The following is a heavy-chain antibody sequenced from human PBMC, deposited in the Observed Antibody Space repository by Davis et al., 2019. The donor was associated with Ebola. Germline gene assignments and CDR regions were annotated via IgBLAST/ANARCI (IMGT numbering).Heavy chain of an antibody. CDR2: IYYSGST. CDR1: GGSISSYY. J-gene: IGHJ5*02. Sequence: MPSETLSLTCTVSGGSISSYYWSWIRQPPGKGLEWIGYIYYSGSTNYNPSLKSRVTISVDTSKNQFSLKQSSVTAAGTAVYYCARGYSNWFDPWGQGTLVTVSS. CDR3: ARGYSNWFDP. D-gene: IGHD2-2*02. V-gene: IGHV4-59*12.